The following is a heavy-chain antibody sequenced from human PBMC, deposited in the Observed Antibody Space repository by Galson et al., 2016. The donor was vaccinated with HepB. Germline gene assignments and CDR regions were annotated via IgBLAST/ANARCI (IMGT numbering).Heavy chain of an antibody. CDR3: ARDAYDTQL. D-gene: IGHD3-22*01. J-gene: IGHJ4*02. CDR2: IFHSGTT. CDR1: GFSISSGYH. Sequence: ETLSLTCSVSGFSISSGYHWGWIRQPPGRGLEWIGSIFHSGTTYYNPSLKSRVTISVDTSKNQFSLRLSSVTAADTAVYYCARDAYDTQLWGQGTLVTVSS. V-gene: IGHV4-38-2*02.